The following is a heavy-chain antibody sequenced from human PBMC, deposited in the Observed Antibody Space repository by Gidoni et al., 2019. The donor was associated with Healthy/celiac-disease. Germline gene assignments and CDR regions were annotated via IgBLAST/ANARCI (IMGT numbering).Heavy chain of an antibody. CDR2: ISHSGGT. Sequence: QVQLQESGPGLVKPSETLSLTCAVSGYSISSGYYWGWIRQPPGKGLEWIGSISHSGGTYYNPSLKSRVTISVDTSKNQFSLKLSSVTAADTAVYYCARDRSGYDYWGQGTLVTVSS. J-gene: IGHJ4*02. D-gene: IGHD6-19*01. CDR3: ARDRSGYDY. V-gene: IGHV4-38-2*02. CDR1: GYSISSGYY.